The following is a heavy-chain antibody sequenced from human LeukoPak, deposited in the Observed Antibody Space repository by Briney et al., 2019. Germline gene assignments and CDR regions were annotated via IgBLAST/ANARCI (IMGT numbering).Heavy chain of an antibody. D-gene: IGHD3-9*01. CDR1: GFTFSSYA. Sequence: PGGSLRLSCAASGFTFSSYAMSWVRQAPGKGLEWVSAISGSGGSTYYADSVKGRFTISRDNSKNTLYLQMNSLRAEDTAVYYCAKNLLNFDWLRGYDYWGQGTLVTVSS. CDR2: ISGSGGST. CDR3: AKNLLNFDWLRGYDY. V-gene: IGHV3-23*01. J-gene: IGHJ4*02.